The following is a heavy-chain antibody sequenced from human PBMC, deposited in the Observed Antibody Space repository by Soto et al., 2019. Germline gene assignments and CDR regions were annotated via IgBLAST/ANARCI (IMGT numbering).Heavy chain of an antibody. Sequence: SETLSLTCTVSGDSITNNYWNWIRQPPGKGLEWIGYINYDGTPRYNPSLKGRVTMSVDRSKKQFSLNLASVTAADTAVYYCAGGAAPAADLFYFDYWGQGALVTVSS. CDR3: AGGAAPAADLFYFDY. D-gene: IGHD2-2*01. V-gene: IGHV4-59*01. J-gene: IGHJ4*02. CDR2: INYDGTP. CDR1: GDSITNNY.